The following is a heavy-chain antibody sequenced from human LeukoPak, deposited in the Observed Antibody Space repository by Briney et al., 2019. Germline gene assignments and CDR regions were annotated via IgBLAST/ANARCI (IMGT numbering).Heavy chain of an antibody. J-gene: IGHJ4*02. CDR1: GFTFSSYS. CDR3: ARVTEAPYYFDY. CDR2: ISSSSSYT. V-gene: IGHV3-21*01. Sequence: GGSLRLSCAASGFTFSSYSMNWVRQAPGKGLEWVSSISSSSSYTYYADSAKGRFTISRDNAKNSLYLQMNSLRAEDTAVYYCARVTEAPYYFDYWGQGTLVTVSS.